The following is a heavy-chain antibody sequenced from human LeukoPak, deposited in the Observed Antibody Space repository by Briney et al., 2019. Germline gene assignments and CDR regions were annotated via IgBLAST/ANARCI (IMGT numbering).Heavy chain of an antibody. CDR3: ARGLGHKYYYDPFDAFDI. V-gene: IGHV4-38-2*02. Sequence: PSETLSLTCTVSGYSISSGYYWGWIRQPPGKGLEWIGYIYYSGSTNYNPSLKSRVTISVDTSKNQFSLKLSSVTAADTAVYYCARGLGHKYYYDPFDAFDIWGQGTMVTVSS. J-gene: IGHJ3*02. CDR1: GYSISSGYY. D-gene: IGHD3-22*01. CDR2: IYYSGST.